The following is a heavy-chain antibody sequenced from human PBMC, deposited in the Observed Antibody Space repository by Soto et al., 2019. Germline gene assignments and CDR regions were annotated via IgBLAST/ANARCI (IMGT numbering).Heavy chain of an antibody. D-gene: IGHD1-1*01. CDR1: GFTFSSYG. J-gene: IGHJ4*02. CDR3: ARLTGTAFDY. V-gene: IGHV3-23*01. Sequence: GGSLRLSCAASGFTFSSYGMHWVRQAPGKGLEWVSAISGSGGSTYYADSVKGRFTISRDNSKNTLYLQMNSLRAEDTAVYYCARLTGTAFDYWGQGTLVTVSS. CDR2: ISGSGGST.